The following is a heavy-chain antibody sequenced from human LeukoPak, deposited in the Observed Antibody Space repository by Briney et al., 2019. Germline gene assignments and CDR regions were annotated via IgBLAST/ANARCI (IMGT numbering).Heavy chain of an antibody. CDR1: GGSISSSSYY. Sequence: SETLSLTCTVSGGSISSSSYYWGWIRQPPGKGLEWIGSIYYGGSTYYNPSLKSRVTISVDTSKNQFSLKLSSVTAADTAVYYCASQRRDSYSYWGQGTLVTVSS. CDR2: IYYGGST. J-gene: IGHJ4*02. V-gene: IGHV4-39*01. D-gene: IGHD5-24*01. CDR3: ASQRRDSYSY.